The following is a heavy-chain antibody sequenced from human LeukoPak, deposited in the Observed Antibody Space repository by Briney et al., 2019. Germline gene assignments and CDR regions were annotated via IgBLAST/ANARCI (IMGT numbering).Heavy chain of an antibody. V-gene: IGHV3-48*01. Sequence: GGSLRLSCTASGFPFIKYSMNWVRQAPGKGLEWISYIGIDSGNTKYADSVRGRFTISADKAKNSLYLQMNSLRVEDTAVYYCARVPLYGSGSYPYWGQGTLVTVSS. CDR3: ARVPLYGSGSYPY. J-gene: IGHJ4*02. CDR2: IGIDSGNT. CDR1: GFPFIKYS. D-gene: IGHD3-10*01.